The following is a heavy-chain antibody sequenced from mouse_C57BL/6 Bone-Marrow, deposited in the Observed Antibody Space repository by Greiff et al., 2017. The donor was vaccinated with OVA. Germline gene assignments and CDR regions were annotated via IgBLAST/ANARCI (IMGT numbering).Heavy chain of an antibody. J-gene: IGHJ2*01. CDR2: IDPENGDT. CDR1: GFNIKDDY. V-gene: IGHV14-4*01. CDR3: TTSSNYYFDY. Sequence: EVQLQQSGAELVRPGASVKLSCTASGFNIKDDYMHWVKQRPEQGLEWIGWIDPENGDTEYASKFQGKATITADTSSNTAYLQLSSLTSEDTAVYYCTTSSNYYFDYWGQGTTLTVSS. D-gene: IGHD2-5*01.